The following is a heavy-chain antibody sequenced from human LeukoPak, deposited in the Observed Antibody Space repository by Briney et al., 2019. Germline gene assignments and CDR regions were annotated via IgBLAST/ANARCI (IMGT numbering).Heavy chain of an antibody. V-gene: IGHV4-38-2*02. CDR2: IYHSGTA. J-gene: IGHJ4*02. CDR3: VRYCSSTTCYTRAVDY. Sequence: PSETLSLTCTVSGYSITSGYNWAWIRQPPGKVLEWIGSIYHSGTAYYNPSLKSRVTISVDTSKNQFSLKLSSVTAADTAVYYCVRYCSSTTCYTRAVDYWGQGTLVTVSS. CDR1: GYSITSGYN. D-gene: IGHD2-2*02.